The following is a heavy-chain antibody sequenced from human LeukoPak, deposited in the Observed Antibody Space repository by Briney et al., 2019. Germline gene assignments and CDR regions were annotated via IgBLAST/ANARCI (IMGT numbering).Heavy chain of an antibody. D-gene: IGHD1/OR15-1a*01. CDR2: IYSGGST. Sequence: GGSLRLSCAASGFTVCRNYMSWVRQAPGKGLGGGSVIYSGGSTYYADSAKGGFTISRDNSKNTLSLQMNSLKAEDTAVYHCARVGPQQYFDYWGQGTLVTVSS. J-gene: IGHJ4*02. CDR3: ARVGPQQYFDY. V-gene: IGHV3-66*01. CDR1: GFTVCRNY.